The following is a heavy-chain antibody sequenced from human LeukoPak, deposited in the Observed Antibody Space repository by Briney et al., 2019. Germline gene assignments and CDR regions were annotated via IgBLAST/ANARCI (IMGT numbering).Heavy chain of an antibody. CDR1: GGSISSGSYY. J-gene: IGHJ4*02. V-gene: IGHV4-30-2*01. Sequence: PSETLSLTCTVSGGSISSGSYYWSWIRQPPGKGLEWIGYIYHSGSTYYNPSLKSRVTISVDRSKNQFSLRLSSVTAADTAVYYCASSRYDFWSGLDYWGQGTLVTVSS. CDR3: ASSRYDFWSGLDY. CDR2: IYHSGST. D-gene: IGHD3-3*01.